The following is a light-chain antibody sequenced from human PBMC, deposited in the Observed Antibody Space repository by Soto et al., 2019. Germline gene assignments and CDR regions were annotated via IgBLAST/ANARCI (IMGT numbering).Light chain of an antibody. CDR3: QQRSNWPPALG. CDR1: QSVSSY. CDR2: DAS. Sequence: EIVLTQSPATLSLSPGEIATLSCRASQSVSSYLAWYQQKPGQAPRLLIYDASNRATGIPARFSGSGSGTDFTLTISSLEPEDFAVYYCQQRSNWPPALGFGGGTKVEIK. V-gene: IGKV3-11*01. J-gene: IGKJ4*01.